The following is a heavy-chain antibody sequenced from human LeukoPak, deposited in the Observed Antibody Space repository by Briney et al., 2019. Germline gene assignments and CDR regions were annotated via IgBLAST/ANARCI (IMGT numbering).Heavy chain of an antibody. V-gene: IGHV4-61*02. D-gene: IGHD3-9*01. CDR1: GGSFSNGLSY. Sequence: PSETLSLTCTVSGGSFSNGLSYWSWIRQPAGKGLEWIGLFYSNENIYYNPSLKSRVTISLGTSKNQFSLNLSSVTAADTAVYYCARSAFYDITIDYWGQGTLVTVSS. CDR2: FYSNENI. CDR3: ARSAFYDITIDY. J-gene: IGHJ4*02.